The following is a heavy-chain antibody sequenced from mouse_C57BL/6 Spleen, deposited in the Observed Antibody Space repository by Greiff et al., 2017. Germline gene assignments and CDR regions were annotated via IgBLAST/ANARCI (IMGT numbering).Heavy chain of an antibody. V-gene: IGHV1-61*01. CDR1: GYTFTSYW. Sequence: QVQLKQPGAELVRPGSSVKLSCKASGYTFTSYWMDWVKQRPGQGLEWIGNIYPSDSETHYNQKFKDKATLTVDKSSSTAYMQLSSLTSEDSAVYYCARSSWDYAMDYWGQGTSVTVSS. CDR3: ARSSWDYAMDY. J-gene: IGHJ4*01. D-gene: IGHD4-1*01. CDR2: IYPSDSET.